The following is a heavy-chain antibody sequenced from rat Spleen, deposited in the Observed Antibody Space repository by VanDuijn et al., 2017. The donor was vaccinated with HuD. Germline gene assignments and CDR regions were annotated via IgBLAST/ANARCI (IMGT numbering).Heavy chain of an antibody. CDR2: ITYDGSST. CDR1: GFTFSDYN. CDR3: TRGSRGFDY. Sequence: EVQLVESGGGLVQPGRSMKLSCAASGFTFSDYNMAWVRQAPRKGLEWVAIITYDGSSTYYRDSVKGRFTVSRDNAQNTLYLQMDSLRSEDTATYYCTRGSRGFDYWGQGVMVTVSS. J-gene: IGHJ2*01. V-gene: IGHV5-7*01. D-gene: IGHD1-8*01.